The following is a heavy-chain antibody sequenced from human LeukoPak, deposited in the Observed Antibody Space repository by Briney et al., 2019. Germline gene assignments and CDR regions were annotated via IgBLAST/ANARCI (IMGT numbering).Heavy chain of an antibody. V-gene: IGHV3-48*03. J-gene: IGHJ6*03. CDR2: ISSSGSTI. Sequence: PGGSLRLSCAASGFTFSSYEMNWVRQAPGKGLEWVSYISSSGSTIYYADSVKGRFTISRDNAKNTVYLQMNSLRAEDTAVYHCASLDYYYYYMDVWGKGTTVTISS. CDR1: GFTFSSYE. D-gene: IGHD3-16*01. CDR3: ASLDYYYYYMDV.